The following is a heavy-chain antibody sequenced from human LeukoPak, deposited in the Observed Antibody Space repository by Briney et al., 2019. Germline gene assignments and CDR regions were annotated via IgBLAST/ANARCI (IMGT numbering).Heavy chain of an antibody. CDR3: AREVQGYGSGKNPYYYYMDV. V-gene: IGHV3-21*01. D-gene: IGHD3-10*01. CDR1: GFTFSSYS. CDR2: ISSSSSYI. Sequence: GGSLRLSCAASGFTFSSYSMNWVRQAPGKGLEWVSSISSSSSYIYYADSVKGRFTISRDNAKNSLYLQMNSLRAEDTAVYYCAREVQGYGSGKNPYYYYMDVWGKGTTVTISS. J-gene: IGHJ6*03.